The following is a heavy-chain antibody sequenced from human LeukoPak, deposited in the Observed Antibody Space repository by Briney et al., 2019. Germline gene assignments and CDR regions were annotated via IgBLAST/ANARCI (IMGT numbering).Heavy chain of an antibody. CDR3: ASNSGYDPY. CDR2: IKQDGSEK. D-gene: IGHD5-12*01. CDR1: GFTFSSYL. J-gene: IGHJ4*02. V-gene: IGHV3-7*01. Sequence: GGSLRLSCAASGFTFSSYLMSWVRQAPGKGLEWVANIKQDGSEKYYVDSVKGRFTISRDNAKNSLYLQMNSLRAEDTAVYYCASNSGYDPYWGQGTLVTVSS.